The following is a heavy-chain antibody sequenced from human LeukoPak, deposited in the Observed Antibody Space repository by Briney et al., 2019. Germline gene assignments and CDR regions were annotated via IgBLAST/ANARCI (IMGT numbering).Heavy chain of an antibody. J-gene: IGHJ2*01. Sequence: ASVKVSCKASGFTFTHYGIGWLRQAPGQGLEWMGWISAYNGDTKYAQNFQGRLTMTTDTSTSTAYMELRSLTSDDTAVYYCARDFSNTSGFKVVVDFWGRGTQVTVSS. CDR2: ISAYNGDT. V-gene: IGHV1-18*01. D-gene: IGHD3-22*01. CDR1: GFTFTHYG. CDR3: ARDFSNTSGFKVVVDF.